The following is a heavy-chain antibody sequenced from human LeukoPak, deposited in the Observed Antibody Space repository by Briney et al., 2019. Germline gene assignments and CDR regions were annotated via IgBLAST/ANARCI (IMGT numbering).Heavy chain of an antibody. CDR2: IYYSGST. V-gene: IGHV4-59*08. CDR1: GGSISSYY. Sequence: PSETLSLTCTVSGGSISSYYWSWIRQPPGKGLEWIGYIYYSGSTNYNPSLKSRVTISVDTSKNQFSLKLSSVTAADTAVYYCARHGITLYYYYYGMDVRGQGTTVTVSS. CDR3: ARHGITLYYYYYGMDV. J-gene: IGHJ6*02. D-gene: IGHD3-16*01.